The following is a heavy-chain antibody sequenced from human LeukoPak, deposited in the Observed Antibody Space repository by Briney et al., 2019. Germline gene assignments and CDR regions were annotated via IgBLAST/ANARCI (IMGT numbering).Heavy chain of an antibody. CDR3: ATVLRSYYYYGMDV. J-gene: IGHJ6*02. CDR2: SDPEDGET. V-gene: IGHV1-24*01. D-gene: IGHD3-3*01. Sequence: GASVNVSFKVSGYTLTELSMHWVRQAPGKGLEWMGGSDPEDGETIYAQKFQGRVTMTEDTSTDTAYMELSSLRSEDTAVYYCATVLRSYYYYGMDVWGQGTTVTVSS. CDR1: GYTLTELS.